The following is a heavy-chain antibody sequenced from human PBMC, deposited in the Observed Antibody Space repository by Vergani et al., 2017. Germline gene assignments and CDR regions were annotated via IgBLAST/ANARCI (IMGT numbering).Heavy chain of an antibody. V-gene: IGHV3-21*03. D-gene: IGHD5-18*01. Sequence: VQLVESGGGVVQPGGSLRLSCAASGFTFSSYGMHWVRQAPGKGLEWVSSISSSSSYIHYSDSLKGRFTISRDDPKRLAYLQLSGLKTEDTAVYFCSRGRGYSFGYSDYWGQGTLVTVSS. CDR2: ISSSSSYI. J-gene: IGHJ4*02. CDR1: GFTFSSYG. CDR3: SRGRGYSFGYSDY.